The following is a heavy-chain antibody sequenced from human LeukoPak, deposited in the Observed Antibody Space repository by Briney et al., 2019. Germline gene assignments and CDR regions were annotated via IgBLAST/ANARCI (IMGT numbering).Heavy chain of an antibody. CDR1: GFTFSSYG. Sequence: PGGSLRLSCAASGFTFSSYGMHWVRQAPGKGLEWVAVISYDGSNKYYADSVKGRFTISRDNSKNTLYLQMNSLRAEDTAVYYCARDPLVAVGRHFDYWGQGTLVTVSS. CDR2: ISYDGSNK. J-gene: IGHJ4*02. D-gene: IGHD6-13*01. CDR3: ARDPLVAVGRHFDY. V-gene: IGHV3-30*03.